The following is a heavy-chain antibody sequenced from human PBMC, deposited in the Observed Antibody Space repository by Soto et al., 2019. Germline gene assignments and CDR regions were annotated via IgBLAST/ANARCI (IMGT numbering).Heavy chain of an antibody. V-gene: IGHV3-23*01. D-gene: IGHD4-17*01. CDR3: TKVSMPEHYGDTLFDF. Sequence: EVQLLESGGALVQPGGSLRLSCTASGFSFSNYALSWVRQAPGKGLEWVSTFSAGGHTYYADSVKGRFTIARDSSRNTVHLQISILRPAYTAVYYRTKVSMPEHYGDTLFDFWGQGTRVTVSS. CDR2: FSAGGHT. CDR1: GFSFSNYA. J-gene: IGHJ4*02.